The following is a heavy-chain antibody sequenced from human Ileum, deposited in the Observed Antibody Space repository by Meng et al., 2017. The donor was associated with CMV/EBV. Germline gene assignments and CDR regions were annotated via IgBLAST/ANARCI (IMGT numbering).Heavy chain of an antibody. CDR1: GGSSSGYY. CDR2: VHTSGST. CDR3: VKDRSNTWNKDWFDP. V-gene: IGHV4-4*07. Sequence: LQASGRGLANSSETLSLPCTGCGGSSSGYYWSWVRQSAGKGLEWIGRVHTSGSTDYNPSLKSRVTMSGDVSKNQFSLKLTSVTAADTAVYYCVKDRSNTWNKDWFDPWGQGTLVTVSS. J-gene: IGHJ5*02. D-gene: IGHD1/OR15-1a*01.